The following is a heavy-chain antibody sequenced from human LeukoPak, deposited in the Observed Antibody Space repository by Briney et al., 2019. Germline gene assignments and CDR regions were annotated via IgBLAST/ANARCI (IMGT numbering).Heavy chain of an antibody. D-gene: IGHD3-10*01. V-gene: IGHV4-59*01. J-gene: IGHJ5*02. CDR2: IYDSGST. CDR3: AAGGSGSYGWFDP. Sequence: SETLSLTCTVSGGSISSYYWSWIRQPPGKGLEWIAYIYDSGSTNYNPSLKSRVTISVDTSKNQFSLKLSPVTAADTAVYYCAAGGSGSYGWFDPWGQGTLVTVSS. CDR1: GGSISSYY.